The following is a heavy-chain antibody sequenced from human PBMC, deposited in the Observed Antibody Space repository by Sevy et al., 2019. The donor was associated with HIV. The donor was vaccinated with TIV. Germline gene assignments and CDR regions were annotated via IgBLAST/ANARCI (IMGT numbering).Heavy chain of an antibody. J-gene: IGHJ4*02. CDR1: GYTFTSYG. Sequence: ASVKVSCKTSGYTFTSYGITWVRQAPGQGLEWMGWVSANYGNTKSAQKFQDRVTMTTDTSTSTAYMEPKSLRSDDTAIYFCARYPIDVSISNWYYCDYWGQGTLVTVSS. V-gene: IGHV1-18*01. CDR3: ARYPIDVSISNWYYCDY. CDR2: VSANYGNT. D-gene: IGHD6-13*01.